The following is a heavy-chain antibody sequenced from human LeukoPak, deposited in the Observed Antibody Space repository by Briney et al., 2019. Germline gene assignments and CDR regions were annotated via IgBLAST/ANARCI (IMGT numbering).Heavy chain of an antibody. CDR2: TSYDGSNK. D-gene: IGHD3-16*01. CDR1: GFTFSSYA. J-gene: IGHJ4*02. V-gene: IGHV3-30*04. CDR3: ARDRAPGGAFDY. Sequence: GGSLRLSCAASGFTFSSYAMHWVRQAPGKGLEWVAVTSYDGSNKYYADSVKGRFTISRDNSKNTLYLQMNSLRAEDTAVYYCARDRAPGGAFDYWGQGTLVTVSS.